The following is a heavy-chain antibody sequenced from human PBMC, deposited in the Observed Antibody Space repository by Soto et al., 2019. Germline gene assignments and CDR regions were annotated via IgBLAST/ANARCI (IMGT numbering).Heavy chain of an antibody. V-gene: IGHV4-30-4*01. CDR3: YSWPLVNARLFYF. J-gene: IGHJ4*02. CDR2: IYYSGST. D-gene: IGHD2-21*01. CDR1: GGTIRSGDYY. Sequence: LPCTVSGGTIRSGDYYWCWIRQPTGKGLEWIGYIYYSGSTYYNPSLKSRVTISVDTSKNQFSLKLSSVTAADTAVYYCYSWPLVNARLFYFCGQGTPVTVS.